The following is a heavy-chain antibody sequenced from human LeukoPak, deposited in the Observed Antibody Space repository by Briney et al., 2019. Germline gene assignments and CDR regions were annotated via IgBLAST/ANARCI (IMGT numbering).Heavy chain of an antibody. CDR3: ARLYYYDSSGYSAFDT. CDR1: GGSISSSSYY. V-gene: IGHV4-39*02. CDR2: IYYSGST. D-gene: IGHD3-22*01. J-gene: IGHJ3*02. Sequence: SETLSLTCTVSGGSISSSSYYWGWIRQPPGKGLEWIGRIYYSGSTYDNPSLKSRITISVATSKNHFSLKLTSVTPADTAVYSCARLYYYDSSGYSAFDTWGQGTMVTVSS.